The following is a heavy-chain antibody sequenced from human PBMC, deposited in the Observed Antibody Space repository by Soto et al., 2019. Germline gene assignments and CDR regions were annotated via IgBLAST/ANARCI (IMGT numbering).Heavy chain of an antibody. CDR2: IFSNDEK. CDR1: GFSLINARMV. CDR3: ARIRALTGTMNWFDP. V-gene: IGHV2-26*01. D-gene: IGHD1-20*01. Sequence: SGPTLVNPTETLTLTCTVSGFSLINARMVVSWIRQPPGKALEWLAHIFSNDEKSYSTSLKSRLTISKDTSKSQVVLTMTNMDPVDTATYYCARIRALTGTMNWFDPWGQGTLVTVSS. J-gene: IGHJ5*02.